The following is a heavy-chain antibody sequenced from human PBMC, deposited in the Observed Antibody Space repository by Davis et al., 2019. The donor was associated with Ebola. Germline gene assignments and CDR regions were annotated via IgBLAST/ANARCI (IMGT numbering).Heavy chain of an antibody. CDR1: GYSFTNYW. CDR3: ARRDYSNRWYYFDY. J-gene: IGHJ4*02. D-gene: IGHD4-11*01. Sequence: KVSCKGSGYSFTNYWINWVRQMPGKGLEWMGRIDPSDSYTDYSPSFQGHVTISADKSISTAYLQWSSLKASDTAIYYCARRDYSNRWYYFDYWGQGTLVTVSS. CDR2: IDPSDSYT. V-gene: IGHV5-10-1*01.